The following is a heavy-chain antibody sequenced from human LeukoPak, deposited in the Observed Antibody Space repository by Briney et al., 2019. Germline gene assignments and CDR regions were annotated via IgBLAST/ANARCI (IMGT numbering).Heavy chain of an antibody. Sequence: SETLSLTCAVSGGSISSSNWWSWVRQPPGKGLEWIGEIYHSGSTNYNPSLKSRVTISVDKSKNQFSLKLSSVTAADTAVYYCARETVTYYDFWSGYRGKGTFDIWGQGTMVTVSS. J-gene: IGHJ3*02. D-gene: IGHD3-3*01. CDR3: ARETVTYYDFWSGYRGKGTFDI. CDR1: GGSISSSNW. V-gene: IGHV4-4*02. CDR2: IYHSGST.